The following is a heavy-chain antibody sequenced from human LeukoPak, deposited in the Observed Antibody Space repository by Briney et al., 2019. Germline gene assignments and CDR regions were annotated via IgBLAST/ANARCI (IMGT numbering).Heavy chain of an antibody. CDR3: ARPYSSNWYDAFHF. Sequence: PSETLSLTCTDFGGPITGYYWSWVRQPPGKGLEWIGCVSYRGSTNYNPSLKSRVTISVDTSKNQFSLKLSSVTAADTAVYYCARPYSSNWYDAFHFWGQGTMVTVSS. CDR2: VSYRGST. CDR1: GGPITGYY. J-gene: IGHJ3*01. D-gene: IGHD6-13*01. V-gene: IGHV4-59*01.